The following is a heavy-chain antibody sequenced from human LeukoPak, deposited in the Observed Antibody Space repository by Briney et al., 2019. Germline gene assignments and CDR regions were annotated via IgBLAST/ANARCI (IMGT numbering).Heavy chain of an antibody. V-gene: IGHV3-48*04. CDR2: ISSSSSTI. J-gene: IGHJ2*01. CDR1: GFTFSSYS. CDR3: ARDRLRELEYWFFDL. Sequence: QPGGSLRLSCAASGFTFSSYSMNWVRQAPGKGLEWVSYISSSSSTIYYADSVKGRFTISRDNAKNSLYLQMNSLRAEDTAVYYCARDRLRELEYWFFDLWGRGTLVTVSS. D-gene: IGHD1-1*01.